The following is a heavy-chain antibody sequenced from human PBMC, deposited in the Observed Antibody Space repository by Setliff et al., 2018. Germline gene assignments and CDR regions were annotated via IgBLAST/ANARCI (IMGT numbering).Heavy chain of an antibody. CDR3: ARGRGYSYGSTFHYYYGMDV. D-gene: IGHD5-18*01. J-gene: IGHJ6*02. CDR1: GGSISSGSYY. CDR2: IYTSGST. V-gene: IGHV4-61*02. Sequence: SETLSLTCTVSGGSISSGSYYWSWIRQPAGKGLEWIGRIYTSGSTNYNPSLKSRVTISVDTSKNQFSLRLSSVTAADTAVYYCARGRGYSYGSTFHYYYGMDVWGQGTTVTVSS.